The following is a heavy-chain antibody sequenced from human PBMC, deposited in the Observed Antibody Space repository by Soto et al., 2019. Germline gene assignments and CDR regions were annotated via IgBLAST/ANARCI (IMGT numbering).Heavy chain of an antibody. D-gene: IGHD6-13*01. CDR3: ARVRSSSWYLDY. J-gene: IGHJ4*02. V-gene: IGHV4-59*01. CDR1: GGSISSYY. CDR2: IYYSGST. Sequence: QVQLQESGPGLVKPSETLSLTCTVSGGSISSYYWSWIRQPPGKGLEWIGYIYYSGSTNYNPSLKSRVTISVDTSKNQFSLKLSSVTAADTAVYYCARVRSSSWYLDYWGQGTLVTVSS.